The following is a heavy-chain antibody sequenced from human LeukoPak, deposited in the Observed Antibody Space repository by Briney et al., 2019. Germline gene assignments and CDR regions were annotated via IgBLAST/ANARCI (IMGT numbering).Heavy chain of an antibody. Sequence: PGGSLRLSCAASGFTVSSNHMNWVRQAPGKGLEWVSVLYSGGSTYYADSVKGRFTISRDNSKNTLYLQMDSLRVEDTAVYYCARDDSSGYYRFRFWGQGTLVTVSS. CDR3: ARDDSSGYYRFRF. CDR2: LYSGGST. CDR1: GFTVSSNH. V-gene: IGHV3-53*01. D-gene: IGHD3-22*01. J-gene: IGHJ4*02.